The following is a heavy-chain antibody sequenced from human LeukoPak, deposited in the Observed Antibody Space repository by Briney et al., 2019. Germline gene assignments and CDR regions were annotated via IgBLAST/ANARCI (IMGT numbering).Heavy chain of an antibody. Sequence: GRSLRLSCVASGFTFTSYGMHRVRQAPGKGLEWMAVISYDGSNKYYADSVKGRFTISRDNSKNTLYLQMNSLRAEDTAVYYCAKDRGIVVVPAAMQVDYWGQGTLVTVSS. V-gene: IGHV3-30*18. J-gene: IGHJ4*02. CDR1: GFTFTSYG. CDR3: AKDRGIVVVPAAMQVDY. CDR2: ISYDGSNK. D-gene: IGHD2-2*01.